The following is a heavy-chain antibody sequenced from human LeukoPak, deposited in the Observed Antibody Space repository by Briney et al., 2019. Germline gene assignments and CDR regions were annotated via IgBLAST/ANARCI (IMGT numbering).Heavy chain of an antibody. CDR2: IFFSGTT. CDR1: GGSISSSSYY. D-gene: IGHD3-10*01. V-gene: IGHV4-39*01. Sequence: SEALSLTCTVSGGSISSSSYYWGWIRQSPGKGLEWIGNIFFSGTTYYNPSLKSRVTISIDTSKNQFSLKLSSVTAADTAVYYCARHRTGTYYYGSGSYFVDYWGQGTLVTVSS. CDR3: ARHRTGTYYYGSGSYFVDY. J-gene: IGHJ4*02.